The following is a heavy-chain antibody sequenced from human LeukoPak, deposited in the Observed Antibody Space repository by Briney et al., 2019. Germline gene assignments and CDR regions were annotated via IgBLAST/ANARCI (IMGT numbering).Heavy chain of an antibody. V-gene: IGHV1-18*01. CDR3: ARRSGYDRLAGTLDI. CDR2: ISAYNGDT. CDR1: GYTFTSYG. Sequence: ASVKVSCKASGYTFTSYGISWVRQAPGQGLEWMGWISAYNGDTNYLQKVQGRVTVTTDTSTNTAYMELRSLTSDDTAVYYCARRSGYDRLAGTLDIWGQGTMVTVPS. D-gene: IGHD5-12*01. J-gene: IGHJ3*02.